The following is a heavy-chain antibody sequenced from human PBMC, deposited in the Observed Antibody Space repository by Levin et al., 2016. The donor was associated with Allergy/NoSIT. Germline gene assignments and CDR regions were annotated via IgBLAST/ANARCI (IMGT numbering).Heavy chain of an antibody. D-gene: IGHD4-17*01. CDR2: IYSGGST. J-gene: IGHJ4*02. Sequence: GGSLRLSCAASGFTVSSNYMSWVRQAPGKGLEWVSVIYSGGSTYYADSVKGRFTISRDNSKNTLYLQMNSLRAEDTAVYYCATTVTTGVGDYWGQGTLVTVSS. CDR1: GFTVSSNY. V-gene: IGHV3-53*01. CDR3: ATTVTTGVGDY.